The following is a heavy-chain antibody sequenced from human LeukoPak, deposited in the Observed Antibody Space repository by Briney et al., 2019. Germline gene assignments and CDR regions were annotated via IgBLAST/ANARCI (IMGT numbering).Heavy chain of an antibody. CDR1: GFTFNNYA. D-gene: IGHD2-15*01. CDR2: VSGSGDST. Sequence: GGSLRLSCTASGFTFNNYAMSWVRQAPGRGLQWVSTVSGSGDSTYYTDSVKGRFTISRDNSKNTLYLQMNSLRAEDTAVYYCEKAFGGSYSSFDYWGQGTLVTVSS. J-gene: IGHJ4*02. CDR3: EKAFGGSYSSFDY. V-gene: IGHV3-23*01.